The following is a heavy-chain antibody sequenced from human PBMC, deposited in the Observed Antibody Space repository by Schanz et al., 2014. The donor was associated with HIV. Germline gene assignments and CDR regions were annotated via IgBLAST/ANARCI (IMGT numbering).Heavy chain of an antibody. CDR1: GFTFSTYG. CDR2: ISYDGSNK. CDR3: ARVANWDYYGMDV. J-gene: IGHJ6*02. D-gene: IGHD3-16*01. Sequence: QVHLVESGGGVVQPGRSLRLSCAASGFTFSTYGMHWVRQAPGKGLEWEAFISYDGSNKYYADSVKGRFTISRDNSKNTLYLQMNSLRAEDTAVYYCARVANWDYYGMDVWGRGTTVTVSS. V-gene: IGHV3-30*03.